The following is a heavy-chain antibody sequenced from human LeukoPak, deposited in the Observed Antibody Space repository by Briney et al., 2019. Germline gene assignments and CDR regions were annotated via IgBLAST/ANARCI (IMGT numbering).Heavy chain of an antibody. V-gene: IGHV3-48*02. D-gene: IGHD3-10*01. J-gene: IGHJ4*02. CDR2: ISSAISTI. CDR3: ARDKRPGFDN. CDR1: GFSFSGYS. Sequence: PGGSLRLSCAASGFSFSGYSMNWVRQAPGKGLEWVAYISSAISTIYYADSVKGRFTISRDNAKNSLFLQTSSLRDEDTAMYYCARDKRPGFDNWGQGTLVTVSS.